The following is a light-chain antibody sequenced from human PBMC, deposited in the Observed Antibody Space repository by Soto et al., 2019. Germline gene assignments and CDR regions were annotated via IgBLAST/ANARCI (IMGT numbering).Light chain of an antibody. CDR1: QSVSSN. CDR3: QQYHTCPTT. Sequence: EIVMTQSTATLSVSPGERATLSCRASQSVSSNLAWYQQKPGQAPRLLIYGASTRATGIPARFSGSGSGTEFTLTISSLQSEDYAVYYCQQYHTCPTTFGHEPKAAIK. J-gene: IGKJ1*01. V-gene: IGKV3-15*01. CDR2: GAS.